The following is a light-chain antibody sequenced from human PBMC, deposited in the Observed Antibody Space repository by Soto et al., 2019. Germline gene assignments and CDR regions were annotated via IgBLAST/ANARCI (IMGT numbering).Light chain of an antibody. CDR1: NIGSKS. Sequence: SYELTQPPSVSVAPGQTARITCGGTNIGSKSVHWYQQKPGQAPVLVVYDDSDRPSGIPERFSGSNSGNTATLTISRVEAGDEADYYCQVWDSSSDHVEFGGGTKLTVL. J-gene: IGLJ2*01. CDR3: QVWDSSSDHVE. V-gene: IGLV3-21*02. CDR2: DDS.